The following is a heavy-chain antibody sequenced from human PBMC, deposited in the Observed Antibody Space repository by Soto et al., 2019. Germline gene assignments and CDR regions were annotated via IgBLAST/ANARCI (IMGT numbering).Heavy chain of an antibody. J-gene: IGHJ3*02. CDR3: ARHEVPDGAFDI. CDR1: GGSITSSSYY. CDR2: IYYSGST. Sequence: SETLSLTCTVSGGSITSSSYYWGWIRQPPGKGLEWIGNIYYSGSTYYNPSLKSRVTISVDTSKNQFSLKLSSVTAADTAVYYCARHEVPDGAFDIWGQGTMVTVSS. V-gene: IGHV4-39*01.